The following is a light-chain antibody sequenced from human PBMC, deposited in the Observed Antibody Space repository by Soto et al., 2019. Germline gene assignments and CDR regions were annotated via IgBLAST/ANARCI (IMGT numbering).Light chain of an antibody. CDR3: QQSFSTPFT. Sequence: DIQMTQSPSSLSASVGDRVTITCRSSQSITTYLNWYHQKPGKAPKLLIYDAYSLQIGVPSRFSGSGSGTAFTLTISSLQPEDFATYYCQQSFSTPFTFGPGTQVDIK. CDR1: QSITTY. CDR2: DAY. J-gene: IGKJ3*01. V-gene: IGKV1-39*01.